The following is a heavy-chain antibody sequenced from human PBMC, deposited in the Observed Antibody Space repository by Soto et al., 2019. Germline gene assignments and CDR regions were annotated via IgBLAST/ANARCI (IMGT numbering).Heavy chain of an antibody. V-gene: IGHV1-46*03. D-gene: IGHD4-17*01. J-gene: IGHJ3*02. CDR3: ARDMKPVKGAFDI. CDR1: GYAFTSYY. Sequence: ASVKVSCKASGYAFTSYYMHWVRQAPGQGLEWMGIINPSGGSTSYAQKFQGRVTMTRDTSTSTVYMELSSLRSEDTAVYYCARDMKPVKGAFDIWGQGTMVTVAS. CDR2: INPSGGST.